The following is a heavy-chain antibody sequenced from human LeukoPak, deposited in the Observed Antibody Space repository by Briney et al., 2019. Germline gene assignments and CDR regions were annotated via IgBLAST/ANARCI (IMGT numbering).Heavy chain of an antibody. CDR2: INPSGGST. CDR3: ARGGLGGMTTVVLDAFDI. Sequence: ASVEVSCKASGYTFTSYYMHWVRQAPGQGLEWMGIINPSGGSTSYAQKFQGRVTMTRDTSTSTVYMELSSLRSEDTAVYYCARGGLGGMTTVVLDAFDIWGQGTMVTVSS. D-gene: IGHD4-23*01. CDR1: GYTFTSYY. V-gene: IGHV1-46*01. J-gene: IGHJ3*02.